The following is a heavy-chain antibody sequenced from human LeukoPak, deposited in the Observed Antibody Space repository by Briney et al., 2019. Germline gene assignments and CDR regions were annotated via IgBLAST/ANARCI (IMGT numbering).Heavy chain of an antibody. J-gene: IGHJ4*02. D-gene: IGHD6-19*01. V-gene: IGHV4-59*01. CDR1: GGSISSYY. CDR2: IYYSGNT. Sequence: SETLSLTCTVSGGSISSYYWSWIRQPPGKGLEWIGYIYYSGNTNYNPSLKSRVTISVDTSKNQFSLKLSSVTAADTAVYYCARGSGWYDYWGQGTLVTVSS. CDR3: ARGSGWYDY.